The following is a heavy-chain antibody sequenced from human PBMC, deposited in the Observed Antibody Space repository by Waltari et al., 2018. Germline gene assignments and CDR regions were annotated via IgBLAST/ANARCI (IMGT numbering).Heavy chain of an antibody. D-gene: IGHD2-2*02. Sequence: QVQLVQSGAEVKKPGASVKVSCKASGGTFSSYATSWVRQAPGQGLEWMGGIIPIFGTANYAQKFQGRVTITADESTSTAYMELSSLRSEDTAVYYCARDRDIVVVPAAILDDWGQGTLVTVSS. CDR3: ARDRDIVVVPAAILDD. V-gene: IGHV1-69*01. J-gene: IGHJ4*02. CDR1: GGTFSSYA. CDR2: IIPIFGTA.